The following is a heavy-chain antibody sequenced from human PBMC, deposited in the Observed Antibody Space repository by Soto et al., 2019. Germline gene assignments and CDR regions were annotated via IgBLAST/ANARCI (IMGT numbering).Heavy chain of an antibody. V-gene: IGHV1-18*01. D-gene: IGHD2-2*01. CDR2: ISAYNGNT. CDR1: GYTFASYG. CDR3: AREGTCSSTSCPTYFSCGMDV. Sequence: QVQLVQSGAEVKKPGASVKVSCKASGYTFASYGIIWVRQAPGQGLEWMGWISAYNGNTNYAQKFQGRVTMTTDTFTRTAYMEVRSLRSDDTAVYYCAREGTCSSTSCPTYFSCGMDVWGQGTTVTVSS. J-gene: IGHJ6*02.